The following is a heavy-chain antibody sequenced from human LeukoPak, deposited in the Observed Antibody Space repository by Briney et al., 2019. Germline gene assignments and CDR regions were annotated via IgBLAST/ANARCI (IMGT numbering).Heavy chain of an antibody. Sequence: SVKVSCKASGGTFSSYAISWVRQAPGQGLEWMGGIIPIFGTANYAQKFQGRVTITADESTSTAYMELSSLRSEDTAVYYCAGGLDYYDSSGYYPIDYWGQGTLVTVSS. CDR3: AGGLDYYDSSGYYPIDY. J-gene: IGHJ4*02. CDR2: IIPIFGTA. V-gene: IGHV1-69*13. D-gene: IGHD3-22*01. CDR1: GGTFSSYA.